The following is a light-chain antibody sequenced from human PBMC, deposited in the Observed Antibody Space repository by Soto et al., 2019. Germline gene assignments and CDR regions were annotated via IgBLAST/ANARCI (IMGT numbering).Light chain of an antibody. CDR1: HSVTTH. J-gene: IGKJ5*01. V-gene: IGKV3-11*01. Sequence: EIVLTQSAATLSLSPGERATLSCWASHSVTTHLAWFQQRPGQTPRLLIYDASTRAPGIPARFSGRGSGADFTLTISSLEPEDFAVYYCQQRSDSITFGQGTRLEI. CDR3: QQRSDSIT. CDR2: DAS.